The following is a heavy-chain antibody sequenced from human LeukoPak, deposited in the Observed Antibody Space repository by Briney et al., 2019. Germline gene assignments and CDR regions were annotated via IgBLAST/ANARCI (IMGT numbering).Heavy chain of an antibody. V-gene: IGHV4-39*07. J-gene: IGHJ4*02. D-gene: IGHD3-22*01. CDR2: IYYSGTT. CDR3: AGGYYYDSSGYYSYY. Sequence: SETLSLTCTVSGGSISSSSYYWGWIRQPPGKGLEWIGSIYYSGTTYYNPSLKSRVTISVDTSKNQFSLKLSSVTAADTAVYYCAGGYYYDSSGYYSYYWGQGTLVTVSS. CDR1: GGSISSSSYY.